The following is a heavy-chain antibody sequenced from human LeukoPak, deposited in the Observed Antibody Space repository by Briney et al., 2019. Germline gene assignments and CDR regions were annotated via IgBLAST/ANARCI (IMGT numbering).Heavy chain of an antibody. D-gene: IGHD3-10*01. Sequence: PGRSLRLSCAASGFTFSSYGMHWVRQAPGKGLEWVAVISYDGSNEYYADSVQGRFAISRDNSKNTLYLQMNSLIAEDTAVYYCARGIPSDYWGQGTLVTVSS. CDR2: ISYDGSNE. CDR1: GFTFSSYG. J-gene: IGHJ4*02. CDR3: ARGIPSDY. V-gene: IGHV3-30*03.